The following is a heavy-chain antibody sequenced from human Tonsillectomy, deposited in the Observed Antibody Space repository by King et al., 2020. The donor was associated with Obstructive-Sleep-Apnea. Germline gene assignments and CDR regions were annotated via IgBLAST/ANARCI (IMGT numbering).Heavy chain of an antibody. J-gene: IGHJ4*02. CDR1: GFTFSTYA. Sequence: VQLVEAGGGLVQPGGSLRLSCAAAGFTFSTYAMHWVRQAPGKGLEDVSAITSKGGSTQYADSVKGRFTIARDNSKNTLYLQMGSLRTEDMAVYYCASLSAGCSGSSPFDYWGPGTLVTVSS. CDR3: ASLSAGCSGSSPFDY. D-gene: IGHD3-10*02. V-gene: IGHV3-64*07. CDR2: ITSKGGST.